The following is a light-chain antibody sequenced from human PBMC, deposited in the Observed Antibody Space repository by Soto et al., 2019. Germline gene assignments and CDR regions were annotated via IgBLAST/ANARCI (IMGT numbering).Light chain of an antibody. V-gene: IGLV2-14*03. Sequence: QSVLTPPASVSGPPGQSITISCTGNSSDIGAYNFVSWYQQHPGKAPKLMLYDVDIRPSGVSNRFSGSKSGNTASLTISGLQAEDEADYYCTSWTTSTTMIFGGGTKVTVL. CDR3: TSWTTSTTMI. CDR1: SSDIGAYNF. J-gene: IGLJ2*01. CDR2: DVD.